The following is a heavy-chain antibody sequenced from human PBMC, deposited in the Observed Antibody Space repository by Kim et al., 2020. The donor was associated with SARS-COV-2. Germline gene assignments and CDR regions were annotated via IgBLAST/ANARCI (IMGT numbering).Heavy chain of an antibody. CDR1: GYTLTELS. CDR3: ATSITIFGGFDP. CDR2: FDPEDGET. Sequence: ASVKVSCKVSGYTLTELSMHWVRQAPGKGLEWMGGFDPEDGETIYAQKFQVRVTMTEDTSTDTAYMELSSLRSEDTAVYYCATSITIFGGFDPWGQGTLVTVSS. V-gene: IGHV1-24*01. D-gene: IGHD3-3*01. J-gene: IGHJ5*02.